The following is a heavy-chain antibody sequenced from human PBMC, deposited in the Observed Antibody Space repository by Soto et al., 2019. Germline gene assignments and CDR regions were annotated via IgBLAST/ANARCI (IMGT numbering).Heavy chain of an antibody. CDR2: ISAYNGNT. CDR1: GYTFTSYG. V-gene: IGHV1-18*01. Sequence: ASVKVSCKASGYTFTSYGISWVRQAPGQGLEWMGWISAYNGNTNYAQKLQGRVTMTTDTSTSTAYMELRSLRSDDTAVYYCARGVGGYCSSTSCYGYYYYMDVWGKGTTVTVSS. J-gene: IGHJ6*03. CDR3: ARGVGGYCSSTSCYGYYYYMDV. D-gene: IGHD2-2*01.